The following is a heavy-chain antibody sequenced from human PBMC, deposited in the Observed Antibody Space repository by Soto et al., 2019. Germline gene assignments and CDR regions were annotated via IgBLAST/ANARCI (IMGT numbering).Heavy chain of an antibody. D-gene: IGHD6-19*01. V-gene: IGHV4-59*01. Sequence: SETLSLTCTVSGVSISSYYWSWIRQPPGKGLEWIGYIYYSGSTNYNPSLKSRVTISVDTSKNQFSLKLSSVTAADTAVYYCARAIAVAGTTNWFDPWGQGTLVTVSS. J-gene: IGHJ5*02. CDR3: ARAIAVAGTTNWFDP. CDR2: IYYSGST. CDR1: GVSISSYY.